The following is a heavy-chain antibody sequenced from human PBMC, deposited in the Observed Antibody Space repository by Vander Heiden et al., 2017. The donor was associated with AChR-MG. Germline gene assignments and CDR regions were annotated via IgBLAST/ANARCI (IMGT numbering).Heavy chain of an antibody. CDR2: IIPILGIA. Sequence: QVQRVQSGAEVKKPGSSVKVSCKASGGTVRSYAISWVRQAPGQGLEWMGRIIPILGIANYAQKFQGRVTITADKSTSTAYMELSSLRSEDTAVYYCAREPYYYDSSGYYYFDYWGQGTLVTVSS. CDR1: GGTVRSYA. J-gene: IGHJ4*02. V-gene: IGHV1-69*04. D-gene: IGHD3-22*01. CDR3: AREPYYYDSSGYYYFDY.